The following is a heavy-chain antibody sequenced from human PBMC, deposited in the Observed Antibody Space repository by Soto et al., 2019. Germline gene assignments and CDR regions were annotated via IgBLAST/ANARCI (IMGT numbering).Heavy chain of an antibody. Sequence: SVKVSCKASGGTFSSYTISWVRQAPGQGLEWMGRIIPNLGIANYAQKFQGRVTITADKSTSTAYMELSSLRSEDTAVYYCATPTVTTDDAFDIWGQGTMVTVSS. D-gene: IGHD4-17*01. J-gene: IGHJ3*02. CDR1: GGTFSSYT. V-gene: IGHV1-69*02. CDR2: IIPNLGIA. CDR3: ATPTVTTDDAFDI.